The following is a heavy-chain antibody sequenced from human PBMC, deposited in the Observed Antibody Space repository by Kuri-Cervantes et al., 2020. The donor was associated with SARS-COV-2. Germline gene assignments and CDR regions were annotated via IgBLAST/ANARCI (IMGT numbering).Heavy chain of an antibody. V-gene: IGHV3-48*02. Sequence: GGSLRLSCAASGFTFSDYYMNWVRQAPGKGLEWVSYISSSSSTIYYADSVKGRFTISRDNAKNSLYLQMNSLRDEDTAVYYCARAYIAARLWYFDYWGQGTLVTVSS. CDR1: GFTFSDYY. CDR3: ARAYIAARLWYFDY. J-gene: IGHJ4*02. D-gene: IGHD6-6*01. CDR2: ISSSSSTI.